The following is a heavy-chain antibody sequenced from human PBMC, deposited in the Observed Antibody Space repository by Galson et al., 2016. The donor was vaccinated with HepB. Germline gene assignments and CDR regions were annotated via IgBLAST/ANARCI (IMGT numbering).Heavy chain of an antibody. CDR3: ARDRGVYVYYSYGMGV. CDR2: IWYDGSNK. CDR1: GFTFGRHG. D-gene: IGHD2-8*01. J-gene: IGHJ6*02. Sequence: SLRLSCAASGFTFGRHGMHWVRQAPGKGPEWVAVIWYDGSNKYYADSVRGRFTISRDNSENTVYLQMNSLRADDTAVYYCARDRGVYVYYSYGMGVWGQGTTVAVSS. V-gene: IGHV3-33*01.